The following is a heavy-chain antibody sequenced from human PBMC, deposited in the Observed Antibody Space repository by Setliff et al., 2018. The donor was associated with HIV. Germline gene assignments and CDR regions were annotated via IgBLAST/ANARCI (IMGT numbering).Heavy chain of an antibody. Sequence: PGGSLRLSCTSSGFTFRDHAISWVRQAPGKGLEWLGFIRRNTYGGTTEYAASLEGRFTISRDDSKNVAYLQMNSLKTEDSAVYYCARAVVNSNFYYYMDVWGKGTTVTVS. D-gene: IGHD2-15*01. J-gene: IGHJ6*03. CDR2: IRRNTYGGTT. CDR1: GFTFRDHA. V-gene: IGHV3-49*04. CDR3: ARAVVNSNFYYYMDV.